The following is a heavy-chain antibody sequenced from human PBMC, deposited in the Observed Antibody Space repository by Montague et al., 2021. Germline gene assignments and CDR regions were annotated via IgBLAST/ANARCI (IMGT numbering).Heavy chain of an antibody. CDR3: ARGDSSGGNPLFDN. CDR2: IYHSGST. J-gene: IGHJ4*02. CDR1: GGSISSNNW. D-gene: IGHD6-19*01. Sequence: SETLSLTCAVSGGSISSNNWWSWVRQPPGKGLEWVGEIYHSGSTNYNPSLKSRVTISVDKSKNQFSLKLKYVTAADTAVYYCARGDSSGGNPLFDNWGQGTLVTVSS. V-gene: IGHV4-4*02.